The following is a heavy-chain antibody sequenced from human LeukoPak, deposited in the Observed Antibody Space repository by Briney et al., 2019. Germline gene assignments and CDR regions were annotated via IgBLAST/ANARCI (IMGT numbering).Heavy chain of an antibody. CDR3: AKDRAYSYGPNWFDP. CDR1: GFTFSSYA. Sequence: GGSLRLSCAASGFTFSSYAMSWVRQAPGKGLEWVSAISGSGGSTYYADPVKGRFTISRDNSKNTLYLQMNSLRAEDTAVYYYAKDRAYSYGPNWFDPWGQGTLVTVSS. CDR2: ISGSGGST. D-gene: IGHD5-18*01. J-gene: IGHJ5*02. V-gene: IGHV3-23*01.